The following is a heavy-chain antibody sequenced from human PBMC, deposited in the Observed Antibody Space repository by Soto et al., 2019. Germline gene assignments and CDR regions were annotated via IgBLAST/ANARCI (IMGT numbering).Heavy chain of an antibody. Sequence: ASVKVSCKASGYTFTNYGISWVRQAPGQGLEWMGWINVYNGNTKYAQKVQGRVTMTTDTSTSTAYMELRSLRSDDTAVYYCARFVDSFNTLPRKFEDSGQGTRVTVSS. CDR3: ARFVDSFNTLPRKFED. J-gene: IGHJ4*02. CDR2: INVYNGNT. CDR1: GYTFTNYG. V-gene: IGHV1-18*01. D-gene: IGHD2-2*02.